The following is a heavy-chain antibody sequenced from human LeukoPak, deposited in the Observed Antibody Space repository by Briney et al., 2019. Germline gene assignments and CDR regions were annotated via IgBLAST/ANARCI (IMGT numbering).Heavy chain of an antibody. CDR1: GFPFSSFG. J-gene: IGHJ4*02. CDR2: ISPGGVST. Sequence: GGSLRLSCAASGFPFSSFGINWVRQAPGKGLEWVSAISPGGVSTYYADSVKGRFTISRDNSKNTLYLQINSLRAEDTAVYYCARDYGGSSPFDYWGQGTLVTVSS. CDR3: ARDYGGSSPFDY. D-gene: IGHD4-23*01. V-gene: IGHV3-23*01.